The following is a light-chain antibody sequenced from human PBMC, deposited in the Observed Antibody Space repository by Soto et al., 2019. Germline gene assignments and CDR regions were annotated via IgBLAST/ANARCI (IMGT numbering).Light chain of an antibody. V-gene: IGKV3-11*01. J-gene: IGKJ5*01. CDR3: QQPRSWPPTIT. CDR2: DAS. CDR1: QSVSTY. Sequence: ENVLTQSAGTLSLSPGERATLSCSASQSVSTYLAWYQQRPGEAPRLLIYDASSRATDIPPRFSGSGSGTDFTLTISRLEPEDFAVYYCQQPRSWPPTITIGQGTRLEIK.